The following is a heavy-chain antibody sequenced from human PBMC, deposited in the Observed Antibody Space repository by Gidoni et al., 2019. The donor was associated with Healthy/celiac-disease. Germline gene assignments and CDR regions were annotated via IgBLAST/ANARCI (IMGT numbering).Heavy chain of an antibody. Sequence: EVQLVESGGGLVKPGGSLRLSCAASGFTFSSYSMNWVRQAPGKGLEWVSSISSSSSYIYYADSVKGRFTISRDNAKNSLYLQMNSLRAEDTAVYYCASFPRRSYYYDSSGYLTTEKYGGWGQGTLVTVSS. CDR2: ISSSSSYI. CDR1: GFTFSSYS. D-gene: IGHD3-22*01. V-gene: IGHV3-21*01. CDR3: ASFPRRSYYYDSSGYLTTEKYGG. J-gene: IGHJ4*02.